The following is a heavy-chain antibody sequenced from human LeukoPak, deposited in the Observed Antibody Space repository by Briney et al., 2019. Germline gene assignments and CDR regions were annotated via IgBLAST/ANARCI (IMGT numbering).Heavy chain of an antibody. V-gene: IGHV1-2*02. CDR1: GYTFTGYY. CDR2: INPNSGGT. D-gene: IGHD3-22*01. CDR3: ARDTNPPYYYDSSGYYY. J-gene: IGHJ4*02. Sequence: ASVKVSCKASGYTFTGYYMHWVRQAPGQGLEWMGWINPNSGGTNYAQKFQGRVTMTRDTSISTADMELSRLRSDDTAVYYCARDTNPPYYYDSSGYYYWGQGTLVTVSS.